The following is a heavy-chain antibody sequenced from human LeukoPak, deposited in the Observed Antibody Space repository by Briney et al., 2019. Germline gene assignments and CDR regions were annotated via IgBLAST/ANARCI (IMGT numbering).Heavy chain of an antibody. J-gene: IGHJ4*02. CDR3: ARGATIWFGESRLDF. D-gene: IGHD3-10*01. CDR1: GYTLTSYY. CDR2: INPSTSST. V-gene: IGHV1-46*01. Sequence: GASVKVSCKVSGYTLTSYYMHWVRQAPGQGLEWMGIINPSTSSTSYAQKFQGRLTMTGDTSTSTVYMELSSLTSEDTAVYYCARGATIWFGESRLDFWGQGTLVTVSS.